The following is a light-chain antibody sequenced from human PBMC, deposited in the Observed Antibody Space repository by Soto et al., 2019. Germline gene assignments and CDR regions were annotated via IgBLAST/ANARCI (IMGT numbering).Light chain of an antibody. J-gene: IGLJ1*01. CDR2: NVN. Sequence: QSVMIQPPSVSGSPGQSVTISCTGTSSDVGSYDSVSWYQQHPGTVPKPMIYNVNTRPSGVPDRFYGSKSGNTASMTISGLQAEDEADSYCYSSTSCAYYVYGNGTKVTV. V-gene: IGLV2-18*02. CDR1: SSDVGSYDS. CDR3: YSSTSCAYYV.